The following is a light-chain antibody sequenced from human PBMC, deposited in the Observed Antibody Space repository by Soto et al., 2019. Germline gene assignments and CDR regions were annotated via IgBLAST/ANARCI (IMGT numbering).Light chain of an antibody. CDR3: QTWGTGHVV. V-gene: IGLV4-69*01. CDR1: SGHSSYA. J-gene: IGLJ2*01. CDR2: LNSDGSH. Sequence: QSVLTQSPSASASLGASVKLTCTLSSGHSSYAIAWHQQQPEKGPRYLMKLNSDGSHSKGDGIPDRFSGSSSGAERYLTISRLQSEDEADYSCQTWGTGHVVFGGGTKLTVL.